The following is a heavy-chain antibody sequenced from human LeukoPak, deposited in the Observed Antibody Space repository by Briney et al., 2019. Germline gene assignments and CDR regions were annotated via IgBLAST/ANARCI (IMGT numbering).Heavy chain of an antibody. CDR1: GFTFSNYG. V-gene: IGHV3-30*03. J-gene: IGHJ4*02. D-gene: IGHD2-2*01. Sequence: GSLRLSCAAFGFTFSNYGMHWVRQAPGKGLEWVAMISYDESKKYYGDSVKGRFTISRDNFKRTLYLQMNSLRAEDTAVYFCARGMTGYCTSSSCFGGLCDYWGQGTLVTVSS. CDR2: ISYDESKK. CDR3: ARGMTGYCTSSSCFGGLCDY.